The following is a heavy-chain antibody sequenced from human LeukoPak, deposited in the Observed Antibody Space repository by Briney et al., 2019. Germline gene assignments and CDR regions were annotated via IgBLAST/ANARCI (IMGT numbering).Heavy chain of an antibody. CDR1: GYTFTGYY. CDR3: ARDGLQRPGAFDI. Sequence: ASVKVSCKASGYTFTGYYMHWVRQAPGQRLEWMGWINPNSGGTNYAQKFQGRVTMTRDTSISTAYMELSRLRSDDTAVYYCARDGLQRPGAFDIWGQGTMVTVSS. V-gene: IGHV1-2*02. D-gene: IGHD3-10*01. J-gene: IGHJ3*02. CDR2: INPNSGGT.